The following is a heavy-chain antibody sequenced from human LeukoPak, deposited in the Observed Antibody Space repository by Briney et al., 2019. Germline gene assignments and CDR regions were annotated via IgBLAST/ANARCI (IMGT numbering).Heavy chain of an antibody. CDR3: ARDNTVITGFDY. V-gene: IGHV4-38-2*02. CDR1: GYSISSAYY. Sequence: SETLSLTCTVSGYSISSAYYWGWIRQPSGKGLEWIGSIYRSGSTYYNTSLKSRVTISVDTSNNQLSLKLSSVTAADTAVYYCARDNTVITGFDYWGQGTLVTVSS. J-gene: IGHJ4*02. CDR2: IYRSGST. D-gene: IGHD4-17*01.